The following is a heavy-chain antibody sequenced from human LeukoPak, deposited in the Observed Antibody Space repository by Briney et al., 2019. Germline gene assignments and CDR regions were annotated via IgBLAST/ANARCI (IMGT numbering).Heavy chain of an antibody. Sequence: EASVKVSCKASGYTFTAYGISWVRQAPGQGREGMGWISVYNGKTNYSKKVQGRGALTTDTSTSTAYMELRSLRSADTAVYFCARDSHIAEVAYYFDYWGQGTLVTVSS. D-gene: IGHD6-13*01. CDR3: ARDSHIAEVAYYFDY. CDR2: ISVYNGKT. CDR1: GYTFTAYG. J-gene: IGHJ4*02. V-gene: IGHV1-18*01.